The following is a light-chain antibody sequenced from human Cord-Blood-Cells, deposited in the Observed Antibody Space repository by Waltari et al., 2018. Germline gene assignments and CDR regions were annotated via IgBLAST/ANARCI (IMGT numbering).Light chain of an antibody. CDR1: SSDVGSYNL. Sequence: QSALTQPASVSGSPGQSITISCTGTSSDVGSYNLVPWYQQHPGNAPKLMIYEVSKRPSGVSNRFSGSKSGNTASLTISGLQAEDEADYYCCSYAGSSTFGVFGGGTKLTVL. CDR3: CSYAGSSTFGV. V-gene: IGLV2-23*02. J-gene: IGLJ3*02. CDR2: EVS.